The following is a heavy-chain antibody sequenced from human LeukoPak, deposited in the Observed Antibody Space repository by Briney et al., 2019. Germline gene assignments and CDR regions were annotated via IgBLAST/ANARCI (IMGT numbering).Heavy chain of an antibody. D-gene: IGHD3-9*01. Sequence: PGGSLRLSCAASGLGFNNAWMSWVRQPPGKGLEWVGRIKSKTEGGTTDYAAPVKGRFTISRDDSKNTLYLQMNSLKTEDTAVYYCATPNYDILTGYTHFDYWGQGTLVTVSS. J-gene: IGHJ4*02. CDR2: IKSKTEGGTT. V-gene: IGHV3-15*01. CDR1: GLGFNNAW. CDR3: ATPNYDILTGYTHFDY.